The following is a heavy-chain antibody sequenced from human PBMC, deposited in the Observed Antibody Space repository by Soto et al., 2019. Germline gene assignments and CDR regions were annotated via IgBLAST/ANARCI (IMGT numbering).Heavy chain of an antibody. CDR3: AREVSGIQAFDY. V-gene: IGHV4-4*02. J-gene: IGHJ4*02. CDR2: ISHGGST. CDR1: GGSINSSYW. Sequence: QVQLQESGPGLVKPSETLSLTCVVSGGSINSSYWWNWVRQPPGKGLEWIGEISHGGSTNFNPSLKSRATISVDKSNNHLSLKLDSVTAADAAVYYCAREVSGIQAFDYWGQGTLVTVSS. D-gene: IGHD1-20*01.